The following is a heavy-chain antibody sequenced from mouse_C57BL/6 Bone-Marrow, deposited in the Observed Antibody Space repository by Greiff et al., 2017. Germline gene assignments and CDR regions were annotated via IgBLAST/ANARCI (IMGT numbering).Heavy chain of an antibody. D-gene: IGHD2-5*01. J-gene: IGHJ1*03. CDR2: INPSTGGA. V-gene: IGHV1-42*01. CDR1: GYSFTGYY. Sequence: VQLKQSGPELVKPGASVKISCKASGYSFTGYYMNWVKQSPEKSLEWIGEINPSTGGATYNQKFKAKATLTVDKSSSTAYMQLKSLTSEDSAVYYWARRAIVTTWYFDVWGTGTTVTVSS. CDR3: ARRAIVTTWYFDV.